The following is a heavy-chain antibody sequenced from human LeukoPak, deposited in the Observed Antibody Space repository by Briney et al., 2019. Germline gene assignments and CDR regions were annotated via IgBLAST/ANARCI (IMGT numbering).Heavy chain of an antibody. D-gene: IGHD4-17*01. CDR1: GGTFSSYA. Sequence: SVKVSCKTSGGTFSSYAVGWVRQAPGQGLEWIGGIIPIFGAANYAQKFQGRVTITADESTSTAYMELSSLRSEDTAVYYCARTRMTPVTMVGSDAFDIWGQGTLVTVSS. J-gene: IGHJ3*02. CDR2: IIPIFGAA. V-gene: IGHV1-69*13. CDR3: ARTRMTPVTMVGSDAFDI.